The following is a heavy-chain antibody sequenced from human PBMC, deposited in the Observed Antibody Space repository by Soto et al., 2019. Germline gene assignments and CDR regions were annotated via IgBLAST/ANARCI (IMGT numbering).Heavy chain of an antibody. J-gene: IGHJ4*02. D-gene: IGHD3-10*01. CDR3: ARAGSENDY. CDR1: TSTLSSYA. Sequence: GGSLRLSCASSTSTLSSYAMSLVRRAPGKGLEWVSAIGGSRGSTYYADSVKGRFTISRDNAKNSLYLQLNSLRAEDTAMYYCARAGSENDYWGQGTLVTVSS. V-gene: IGHV3-23*01. CDR2: IGGSRGST.